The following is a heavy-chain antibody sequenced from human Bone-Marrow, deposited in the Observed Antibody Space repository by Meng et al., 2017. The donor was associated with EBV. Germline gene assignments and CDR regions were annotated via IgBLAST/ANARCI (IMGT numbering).Heavy chain of an antibody. D-gene: IGHD3-10*01. CDR2: LIPMSGAT. Sequence: VQSGVEVQEPGAEVKVPFKTSGGTFSTTAITWGRQAPGQVLVWLGALIPMSGATYYAQNFQGRVTITADESTSTHYMELSNLRSEDTAMYYCASESGRGFTPDYWGQGTLVTVSS. V-gene: IGHV1-69*01. CDR1: GGTFSTTA. J-gene: IGHJ4*02. CDR3: ASESGRGFTPDY.